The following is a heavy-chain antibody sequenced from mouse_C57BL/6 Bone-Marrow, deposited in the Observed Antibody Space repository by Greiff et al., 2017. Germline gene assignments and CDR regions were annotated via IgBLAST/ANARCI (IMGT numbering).Heavy chain of an antibody. D-gene: IGHD3-2*02. Sequence: VQVVESGAELVRPGTSVKVSCKASGYAFTNYLIEWVKQRPGQGLEWIGVINPGSGGTNYNEKFKGKATLTADKSSSTAYMQLISLTSEDSAVYFCARCRLKLEGDYWGQGTSVTVSS. V-gene: IGHV1-54*01. J-gene: IGHJ4*01. CDR3: ARCRLKLEGDY. CDR1: GYAFTNYL. CDR2: INPGSGGT.